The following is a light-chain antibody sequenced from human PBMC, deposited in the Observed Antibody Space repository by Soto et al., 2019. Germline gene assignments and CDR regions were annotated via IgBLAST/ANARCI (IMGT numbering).Light chain of an antibody. CDR1: QSIGSN. V-gene: IGKV3-11*01. J-gene: IGKJ4*01. CDR2: DAT. CDR3: QQRSDRLS. Sequence: VVLTQSPATLSLSLGESASLSCRASQSIGSNLAWYQQKRGQAPRLLIYDATERATGIPARFTGSRSGTDFTLSISRLEPDDFAVYYCQQRSDRLSFGGETVVEI.